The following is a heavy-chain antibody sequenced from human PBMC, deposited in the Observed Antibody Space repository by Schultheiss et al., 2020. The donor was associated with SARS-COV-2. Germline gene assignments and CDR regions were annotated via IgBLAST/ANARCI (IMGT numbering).Heavy chain of an antibody. D-gene: IGHD3-16*01. CDR3: ARDRGLGSFYFDS. Sequence: SVKVSCKASGYTFTSYAMHWVRQAPGQRLEWMGWIIPVFRTVKYAQKFQGRVTINADESTSTAYLELSSLKSEDTAVYYCARDRGLGSFYFDSWGQGTLVTVSS. CDR2: IIPVFRTV. V-gene: IGHV1-69*13. CDR1: GYTFTSYA. J-gene: IGHJ4*02.